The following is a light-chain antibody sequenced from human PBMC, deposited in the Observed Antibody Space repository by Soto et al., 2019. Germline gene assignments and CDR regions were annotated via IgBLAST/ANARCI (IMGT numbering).Light chain of an antibody. CDR2: WAS. V-gene: IGKV4-1*01. Sequence: DIVMTQSPDSLAVSLGERATINCKSSQSVLYSSNNKNYLAWYQQKPGQPPKLLIYWASTRESGVPDRFSGSGSGTDFTLTISSLRAEDVAVYYCQQYYSTLLTFGQGTKVEIK. CDR3: QQYYSTLLT. J-gene: IGKJ1*01. CDR1: QSVLYSSNNKNY.